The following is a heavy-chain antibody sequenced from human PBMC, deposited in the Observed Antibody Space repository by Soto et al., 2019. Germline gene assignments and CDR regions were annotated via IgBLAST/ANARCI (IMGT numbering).Heavy chain of an antibody. CDR1: GFTVSSNY. J-gene: IGHJ4*02. CDR3: ARDLTAQGFRLVFNY. V-gene: IGHV3-53*01. Sequence: EVQLVESGGGLIQPGGSLRLSCAASGFTVSSNYMSWVRQAPGKGLEWVSVIYSGGSTYYADSVKGRFTISRDNSKNTLYLQMNSLRAEDTAVYYCARDLTAQGFRLVFNYWGQGTLVTVSS. D-gene: IGHD5-12*01. CDR2: IYSGGST.